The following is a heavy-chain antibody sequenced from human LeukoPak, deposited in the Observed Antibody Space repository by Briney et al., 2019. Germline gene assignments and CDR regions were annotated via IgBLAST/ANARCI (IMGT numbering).Heavy chain of an antibody. D-gene: IGHD6-19*01. CDR2: IGTAGDT. Sequence: GGSLRLSCAASGFTFSSYDMHWVRQATGKGLEWVSAIGTAGDTYYPGSVKDRFTISRENAKNSLYLQMNSLRAGDTAVYYCARGQWLATTNYYGMDVWGQGTTVTVSS. CDR1: GFTFSSYD. CDR3: ARGQWLATTNYYGMDV. V-gene: IGHV3-13*01. J-gene: IGHJ6*02.